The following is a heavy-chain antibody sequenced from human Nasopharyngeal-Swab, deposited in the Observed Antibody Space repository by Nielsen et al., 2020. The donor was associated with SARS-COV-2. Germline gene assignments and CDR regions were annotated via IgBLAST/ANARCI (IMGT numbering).Heavy chain of an antibody. V-gene: IGHV4-31*11. J-gene: IGHJ4*02. CDR3: ARVDCTSTSCPSGRSRIFDH. CDR2: IYHSGTA. CDR1: GGSINSVGYY. Sequence: SETLSLTCAVSGGSINSVGYYWSWVRQHPGKGLEWIGYIYHSGTAHYSPSLKSRISMSVDSSSKKFSLNLKSVTAVDTAVYFCARVDCTSTSCPSGRSRIFDHWGQGILVTVAS. D-gene: IGHD2-2*01.